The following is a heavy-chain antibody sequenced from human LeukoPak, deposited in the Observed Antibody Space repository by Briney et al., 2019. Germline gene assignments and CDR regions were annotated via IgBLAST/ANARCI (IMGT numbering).Heavy chain of an antibody. CDR2: IYYSGST. Sequence: PSETLSLTCTVSGGSISSYYWSWIRQPPGKGLEWIGYIYYSGSTNYNPSLKSRVTISVDTSKNQFSLKLSSVTAADTAVYYCARDYFGSGCFDPWGQGTLVTVSS. V-gene: IGHV4-59*12. D-gene: IGHD3-10*01. J-gene: IGHJ5*02. CDR3: ARDYFGSGCFDP. CDR1: GGSISSYY.